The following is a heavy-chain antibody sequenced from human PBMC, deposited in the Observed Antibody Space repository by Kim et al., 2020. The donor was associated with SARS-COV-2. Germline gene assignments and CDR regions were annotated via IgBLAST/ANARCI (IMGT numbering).Heavy chain of an antibody. V-gene: IGHV4-34*01. CDR2: INHSGST. Sequence: SETLSLTCAVYGGSFSGYYWSWIRQPPGKGLEWIGEINHSGSTNYNPSLKSRVTISVDTSKNQFSLKLSSVTAADTAVYYCAVLWFGELEDWGQGTLVTVSS. CDR1: GGSFSGYY. D-gene: IGHD3-10*01. CDR3: AVLWFGELED. J-gene: IGHJ4*02.